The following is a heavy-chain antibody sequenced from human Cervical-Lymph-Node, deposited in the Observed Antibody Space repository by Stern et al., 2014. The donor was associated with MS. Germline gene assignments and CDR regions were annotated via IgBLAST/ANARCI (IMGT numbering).Heavy chain of an antibody. Sequence: QLVQSGSELKKPGASVKVSCMASGYTFTDYALNWVRQAPGQGLEWMGWINTNTGTPPYAQAFTGRLVFSLDTSAHTAYLPFSSLKAEDTALYFCAGDYASLDWRGQYYFDYWGQGTLVTVSS. CDR1: GYTFTDYA. V-gene: IGHV7-4-1*02. D-gene: IGHD2-21*01. CDR3: AGDYASLDWRGQYYFDY. J-gene: IGHJ4*02. CDR2: INTNTGTP.